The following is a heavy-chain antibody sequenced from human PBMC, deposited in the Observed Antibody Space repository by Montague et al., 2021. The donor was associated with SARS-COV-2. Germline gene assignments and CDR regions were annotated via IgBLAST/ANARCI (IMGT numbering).Heavy chain of an antibody. D-gene: IGHD3-22*01. V-gene: IGHV4-59*01. CDR3: ARFTPMGDESSGYYSGGFDY. Sequence: SETLSPTCTVSGGSISSYYWSWIRQPPGKGLEWIGYIYYSGSTNYIPSFKSRVTTSGATPKNQFSLKLSSVTAADTAVYYCARFTPMGDESSGYYSGGFDYWGQGTLVTVSS. CDR2: IYYSGST. J-gene: IGHJ4*02. CDR1: GGSISSYY.